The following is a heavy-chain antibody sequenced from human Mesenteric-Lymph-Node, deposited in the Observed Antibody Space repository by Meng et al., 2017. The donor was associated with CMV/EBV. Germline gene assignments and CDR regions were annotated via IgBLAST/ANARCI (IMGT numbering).Heavy chain of an antibody. J-gene: IGHJ4*02. CDR2: ITGSGGST. Sequence: GGSLRLSCAASGFTFDNYAMTWVRQAPGKGLEWVSSITGSGGSTYYVDSVKGRFTISRDNSKNTLYLQMNSLRAEDTAVYYCAKPANDFWSGYSEFYFDSWGQGTLVTVSS. D-gene: IGHD3-3*01. CDR1: GFTFDNYA. V-gene: IGHV3-23*01. CDR3: AKPANDFWSGYSEFYFDS.